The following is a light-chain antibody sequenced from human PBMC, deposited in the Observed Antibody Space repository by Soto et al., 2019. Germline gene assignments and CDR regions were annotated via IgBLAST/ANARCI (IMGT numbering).Light chain of an antibody. J-gene: IGLJ2*01. CDR3: AAWDDSRYGVV. CDR2: RSD. V-gene: IGLV1-44*01. Sequence: QSVLTQSPSASGTPGQRVIIACSGSSSNIGSNHVNWYRHLPGAAPKLLIFRSDQRPSGVPDRFSGSKSGTTASLAISGLQSGDEADYDCAAWDDSRYGVVFGGGTQLTVL. CDR1: SSNIGSNH.